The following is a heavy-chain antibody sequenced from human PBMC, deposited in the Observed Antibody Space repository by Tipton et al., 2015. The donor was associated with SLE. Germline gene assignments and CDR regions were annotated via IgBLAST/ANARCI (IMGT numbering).Heavy chain of an antibody. CDR1: GNTFNTYW. J-gene: IGHJ4*02. CDR2: IYPGDSDT. Sequence: QSGAEGKKPGASLKISCKGSGNTFNTYWIGWVRQKPGKGLEWMGIIYPGDSDTRYSPSFQGQVTISADKSISTAYLQWSSLKASDTAMYDCARERHCSGGSCYWAPYFFADGGEGTRVSVSS. CDR3: ARERHCSGGSCYWAPYFFAD. V-gene: IGHV5-51*03. D-gene: IGHD2-15*01.